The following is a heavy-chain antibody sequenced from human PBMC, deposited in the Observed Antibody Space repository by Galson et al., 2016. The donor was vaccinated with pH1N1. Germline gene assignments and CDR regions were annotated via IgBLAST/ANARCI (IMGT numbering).Heavy chain of an antibody. CDR1: GFIFSSSS. V-gene: IGHV3-21*01. Sequence: SLRLSCAGSGFIFSSSSMNWVRQAPGKGLEWVSSINRNGNNVFYAESMKGRFTTSRDNAKNSLYLQMDSLRLEDTAIYFCAREGITVFGVRLWGPGTTVVVSS. CDR2: INRNGNNV. J-gene: IGHJ6*02. CDR3: AREGITVFGVRL. D-gene: IGHD3-3*01.